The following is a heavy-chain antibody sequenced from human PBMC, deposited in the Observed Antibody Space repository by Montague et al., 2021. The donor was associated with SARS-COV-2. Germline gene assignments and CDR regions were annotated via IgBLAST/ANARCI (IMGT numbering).Heavy chain of an antibody. CDR1: GGSFSGYY. Sequence: SETLSLTCAVYGGSFSGYYWSWIRQPPGKGLEWTGEINHSGSTNYNPSLKSRVTISVDTSKNQFSLKLSSVTAADTAVYYCARDSIAAAGTDYWGQGTLVTVSS. CDR2: INHSGST. J-gene: IGHJ4*02. CDR3: ARDSIAAAGTDY. V-gene: IGHV4-34*01. D-gene: IGHD6-13*01.